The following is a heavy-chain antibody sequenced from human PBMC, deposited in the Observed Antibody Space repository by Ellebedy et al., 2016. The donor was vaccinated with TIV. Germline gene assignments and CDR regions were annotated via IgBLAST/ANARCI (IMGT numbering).Heavy chain of an antibody. CDR2: ISSGRPSM. Sequence: PGGSLRLSCAASGFTFSSYSMNWVRQAPGKGLEWVSHISSGRPSMYYADSVRGRFTISRDNAKNSLFLQMSSLRVEDTAVYYCARVVDSGTYSKFDYWGQGTLVTVFS. J-gene: IGHJ4*02. CDR3: ARVVDSGTYSKFDY. V-gene: IGHV3-48*01. D-gene: IGHD1-26*01. CDR1: GFTFSSYS.